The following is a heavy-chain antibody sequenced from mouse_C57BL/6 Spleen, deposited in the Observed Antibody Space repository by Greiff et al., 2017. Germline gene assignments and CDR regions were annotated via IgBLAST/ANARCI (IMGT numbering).Heavy chain of an antibody. D-gene: IGHD2-2*01. Sequence: QVQLQQSGAELVRPGASVKLSCKASGYTFTDYYINWVKQRPGQGLEWIARIYPGSGNTYYNEKFKGKATLTAEKSSSTAYVQLSSLTSEDAAVYFCASSGYDAAMDYWGQGTSVTVSS. J-gene: IGHJ4*01. CDR3: ASSGYDAAMDY. V-gene: IGHV1-76*01. CDR1: GYTFTDYY. CDR2: IYPGSGNT.